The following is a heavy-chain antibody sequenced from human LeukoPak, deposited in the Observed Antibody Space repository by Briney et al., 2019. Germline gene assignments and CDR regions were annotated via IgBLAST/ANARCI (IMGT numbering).Heavy chain of an antibody. J-gene: IGHJ6*02. CDR3: ARWRGRYLGGLYYYYYGMDV. Sequence: SETLPLTCAVYGGSFSGYYWSWIRQPPRKGLDWVGESNNSGSTNYNPSLKSRVTISVDTSKNQFSLKLSSVTAADKAVYYCARWRGRYLGGLYYYYYGMDVWGQGTTVTVSS. V-gene: IGHV4-34*01. D-gene: IGHD1-26*01. CDR2: SNNSGST. CDR1: GGSFSGYY.